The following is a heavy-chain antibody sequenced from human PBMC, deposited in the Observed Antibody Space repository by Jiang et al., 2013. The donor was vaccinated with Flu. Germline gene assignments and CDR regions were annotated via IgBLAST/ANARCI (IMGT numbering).Heavy chain of an antibody. Sequence: TFSSYAISWVRQAPGQGLEWMGGIIPIFGTANYAQKFQGRVTITADESTSTAYMELSSLRSEDTAVYYCARDATPAVVSPGVGYYYGMDVWGQGTTVTVSS. CDR1: TFSSYA. CDR3: ARDATPAVVSPGVGYYYGMDV. V-gene: IGHV1-69*01. D-gene: IGHD6-19*01. J-gene: IGHJ6*02. CDR2: IIPIFGTA.